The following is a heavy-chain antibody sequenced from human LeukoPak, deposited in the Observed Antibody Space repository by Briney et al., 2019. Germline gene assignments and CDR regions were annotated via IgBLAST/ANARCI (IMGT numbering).Heavy chain of an antibody. J-gene: IGHJ3*02. Sequence: SETLSLTCTVSGDSVSGVYWSWIRQPPGKGLEWIGYIYYSGSTNYNPSLKSRVTISVDTSKNQFSLKLSSVTAADTAVYYCARALPYDYVWGSYRLQDAFDIWGQGTMVTVSS. V-gene: IGHV4-59*02. D-gene: IGHD3-16*02. CDR3: ARALPYDYVWGSYRLQDAFDI. CDR1: GDSVSGVY. CDR2: IYYSGST.